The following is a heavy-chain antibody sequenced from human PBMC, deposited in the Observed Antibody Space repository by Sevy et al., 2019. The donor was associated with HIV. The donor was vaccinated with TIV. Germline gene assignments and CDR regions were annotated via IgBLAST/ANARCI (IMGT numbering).Heavy chain of an antibody. Sequence: SETLSLTCAVSGGSFSGFSWNWIRQPPGKGLEWIGEVNHYSPSLKSRATIFEDTSKNQFSQNLNAVTVADRDIYYCAGQSKAARLHWYFDLWGRGHLVTVSS. CDR2: VNH. D-gene: IGHD6-6*01. CDR3: AGQSKAARLHWYFDL. J-gene: IGHJ2*01. CDR1: GGSFSGFS. V-gene: IGHV4-34*01.